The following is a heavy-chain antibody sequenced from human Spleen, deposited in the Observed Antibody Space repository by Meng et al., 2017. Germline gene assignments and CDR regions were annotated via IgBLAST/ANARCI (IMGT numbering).Heavy chain of an antibody. CDR1: GDSISSSDSY. Sequence: QPQLQESGPGLVKPSETLSLTCSVSGDSISSSDSYWGWIRQSPGKGLEWIGSIGHSGFTYYTPSLESRVTVSVDTSRSQFSLELTSVTAADTAVYYCVRSRAWVRTGFDPWGQGTPVTVSS. D-gene: IGHD1/OR15-1a*01. V-gene: IGHV4-39*01. CDR2: IGHSGFT. CDR3: VRSRAWVRTGFDP. J-gene: IGHJ5*02.